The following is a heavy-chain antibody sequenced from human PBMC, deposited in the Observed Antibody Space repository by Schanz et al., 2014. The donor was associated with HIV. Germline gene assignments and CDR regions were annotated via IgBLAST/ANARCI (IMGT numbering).Heavy chain of an antibody. D-gene: IGHD3-3*01. CDR1: GFTFSSYA. CDR3: ARVDFWSAYYFDY. Sequence: QVQVVESGGGVVQPGRSLRLSCAGSGFTFSSYAMHWVRQAPGKGLEWVAFISYDGSSHYSADSVKGRITISRDNSKNTVFLQMNSLKAEDTAVYYCARVDFWSAYYFDYWGQGTLVTVSS. J-gene: IGHJ4*02. V-gene: IGHV3-30*14. CDR2: ISYDGSSH.